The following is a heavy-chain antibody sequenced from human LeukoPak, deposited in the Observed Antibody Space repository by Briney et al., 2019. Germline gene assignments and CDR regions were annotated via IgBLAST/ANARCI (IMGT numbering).Heavy chain of an antibody. CDR2: IKQDGSEK. V-gene: IGHV3-7*01. CDR3: ARDKRLRIAAAGTPDFDY. Sequence: PGGSLRLSCAASGFTFSSYWMSWVRQAPGKGLEWVANIKQDGSEKYYVDSVKGRFTISRDNAKNSLYLQMNSLRAEDTAVYYCARDKRLRIAAAGTPDFDYWGQGTLVTVSS. J-gene: IGHJ4*02. CDR1: GFTFSSYW. D-gene: IGHD6-13*01.